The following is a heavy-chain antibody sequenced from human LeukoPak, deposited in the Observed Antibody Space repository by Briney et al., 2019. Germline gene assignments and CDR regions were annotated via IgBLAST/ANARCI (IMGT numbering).Heavy chain of an antibody. D-gene: IGHD5-24*01. CDR1: GYRFIDYG. CDR3: ARGARAGYNLEPFDY. V-gene: IGHV1-18*01. CDR2: IDTYRHGT. J-gene: IGHJ4*02. Sequence: ASVPVSFKASGYRFIDYGLSWVRQAPGQGLEWMGWIDTYRHGTNYAQNLQGRVTVTTDTSTTTLYMELRSLRFDDTAVYYCARGARAGYNLEPFDYWGQGTLVTVSS.